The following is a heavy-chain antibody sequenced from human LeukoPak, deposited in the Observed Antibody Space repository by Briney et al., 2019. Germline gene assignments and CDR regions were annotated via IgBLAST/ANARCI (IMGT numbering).Heavy chain of an antibody. CDR2: INHSGST. Sequence: PSETLSLTCAVYGGSFSGYYWSWIRQPPRKGLEWIGEINHSGSTNYNPSLKSRVTISVDTSKNQFSLKLSSVTAADTAVYYCARGRGYDFWSGYHRFFDYWGQGTLVTVSS. CDR3: ARGRGYDFWSGYHRFFDY. D-gene: IGHD3-3*01. J-gene: IGHJ4*02. V-gene: IGHV4-34*01. CDR1: GGSFSGYY.